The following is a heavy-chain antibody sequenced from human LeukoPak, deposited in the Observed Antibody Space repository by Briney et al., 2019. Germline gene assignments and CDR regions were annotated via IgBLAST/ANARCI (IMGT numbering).Heavy chain of an antibody. CDR3: AKVQMSTGWTFDF. CDR2: IDGSGDNR. V-gene: IGHV3-23*01. CDR1: GFTFKNYA. Sequence: PGGSLRLSCAASGFTFKNYAMSWVRQAPGKGLEWVSSIDGSGDNRYYADSVKGRFTISRDNSGNTLYLQLRGLGAEDTATYYCAKVQMSTGWTFDFWGQGSLVTVSS. D-gene: IGHD2-2*01. J-gene: IGHJ4*02.